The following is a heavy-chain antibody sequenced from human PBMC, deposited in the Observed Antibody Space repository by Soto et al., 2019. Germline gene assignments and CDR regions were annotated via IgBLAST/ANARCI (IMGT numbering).Heavy chain of an antibody. J-gene: IGHJ4*02. D-gene: IGHD2-21*01. CDR3: AITYCRDNSCPRDFDF. CDR1: GGTFNTYT. Sequence: QVQVVQSGADVKKPASSVKVSCKPSGGTFNTYTVNWVRLAPGHGLEWMGRFIPILDMANYAQKFQDRVTITADRSTFTAYMELNSLTSDDTAVYYCAITYCRDNSCPRDFDFWGPGTRVTVSS. CDR2: FIPILDMA. V-gene: IGHV1-69*02.